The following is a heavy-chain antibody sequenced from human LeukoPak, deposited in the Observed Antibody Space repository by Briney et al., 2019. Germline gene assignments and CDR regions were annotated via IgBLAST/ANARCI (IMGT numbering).Heavy chain of an antibody. D-gene: IGHD3-10*01. CDR1: GGSFSGYY. V-gene: IGHV4-34*01. Sequence: PSETLSLTCAVYGGSFSGYYWSWIRQPPGKGLEGIGEINHSGSTNYNPSLQSRVTMSVDTSKNEFSLKMSSVTAADTAVYYCTRDSGTTGEVKFDPWGQGTLVAVSS. J-gene: IGHJ5*02. CDR2: INHSGST. CDR3: TRDSGTTGEVKFDP.